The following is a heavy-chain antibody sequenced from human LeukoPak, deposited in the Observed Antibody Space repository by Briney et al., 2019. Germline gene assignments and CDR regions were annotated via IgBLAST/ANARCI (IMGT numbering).Heavy chain of an antibody. CDR2: IIPIFGTA. V-gene: IGHV1-69*05. J-gene: IGHJ3*02. Sequence: SVKVSCXASGGTFSSYAISWVRQAPRQGLEWMGRIIPIFGTANYAQKFQGRVTITTDESTSTAYMELSSLRSEDTAVYYCARVARRYYDSSGPDAFDIWGQGTMVTVSS. CDR1: GGTFSSYA. D-gene: IGHD3-22*01. CDR3: ARVARRYYDSSGPDAFDI.